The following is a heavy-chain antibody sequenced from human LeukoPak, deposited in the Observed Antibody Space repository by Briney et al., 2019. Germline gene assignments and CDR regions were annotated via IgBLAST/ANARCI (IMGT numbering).Heavy chain of an antibody. CDR3: ARDRAVYSRTLED. CDR1: GFNLNTYT. V-gene: IGHV3-21*01. D-gene: IGHD6-13*01. CDR2: MSSSWSYI. J-gene: IGHJ4*02. Sequence: GGSLRLSCAASGFNLNTYTMNWVRQAPGKGLEWVSSMSSSWSYIHYADSVKGRVTISRDNGKNSLYLHMSSLRAEDTAMYFCARDRAVYSRTLEDWGQGTLVTVSS.